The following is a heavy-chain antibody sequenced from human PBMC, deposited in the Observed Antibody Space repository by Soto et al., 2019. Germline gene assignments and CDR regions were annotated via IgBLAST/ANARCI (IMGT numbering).Heavy chain of an antibody. D-gene: IGHD4-4*01. CDR1: GFTFSSYG. CDR3: ASQRSQSYSNSPIDY. V-gene: IGHV3-30*03. CDR2: ISYDGSNK. Sequence: PGGSLRLSCAASGFTFSSYGMHWVRQAPGKGLEWVAVISYDGSNKYYADSVKGRFTISXXXXXXTXYXQXNXLRAXDTAVYYCASQRSQSYSNSPIDYWGQGTLVTVS. J-gene: IGHJ4*02.